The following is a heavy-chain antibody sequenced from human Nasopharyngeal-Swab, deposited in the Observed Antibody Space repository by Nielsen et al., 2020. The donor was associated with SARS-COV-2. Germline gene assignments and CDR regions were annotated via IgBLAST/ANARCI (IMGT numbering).Heavy chain of an antibody. V-gene: IGHV3-30-3*01. D-gene: IGHD3-9*01. CDR1: GFTFSSYA. J-gene: IGHJ6*03. Sequence: GESLKISCAASGFTFSSYAMHWVRQAPGKGLEWVAVISYDGSNKYYADSVKGLFTISRDNSKNTLYLQMNSLRAEDTAVYYCARKADWSLYYYYMDVWGKGTTVTVSS. CDR3: ARKADWSLYYYYMDV. CDR2: ISYDGSNK.